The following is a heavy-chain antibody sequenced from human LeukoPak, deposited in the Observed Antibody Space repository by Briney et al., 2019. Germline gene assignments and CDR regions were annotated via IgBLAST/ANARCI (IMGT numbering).Heavy chain of an antibody. V-gene: IGHV3-7*01. CDR1: GFTFTKHW. D-gene: IGHD1-26*01. J-gene: IGHJ4*02. Sequence: GGSLRLSCAATGFTFTKHWMSWVRQTVGKGLEGVAKIREDGNEKHYVDSVKGRFTISRDNAKNSLFLQMNNLRVDDTAVYYCVRDYRGGWNDYWGQGTLVTVSS. CDR2: IREDGNEK. CDR3: VRDYRGGWNDY.